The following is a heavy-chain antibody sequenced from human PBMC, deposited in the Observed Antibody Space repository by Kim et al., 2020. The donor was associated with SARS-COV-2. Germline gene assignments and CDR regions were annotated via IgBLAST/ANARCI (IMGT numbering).Heavy chain of an antibody. D-gene: IGHD3-10*01. CDR3: ARDRGSYYYGSGSSYGMDV. CDR2: IYYSGST. Sequence: SETLSLTCTVSGGSISSYYWSWIRQPPGKGLEWIGYIYYSGSTNYNPSLKSRVTISVDTSKNQFSLKLSSVTAADTAVYYCARDRGSYYYGSGSSYGMDVWGQGTTVTVSS. J-gene: IGHJ6*02. V-gene: IGHV4-59*13. CDR1: GGSISSYY.